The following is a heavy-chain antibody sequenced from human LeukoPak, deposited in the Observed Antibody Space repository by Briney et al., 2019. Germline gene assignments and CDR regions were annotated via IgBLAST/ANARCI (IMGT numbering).Heavy chain of an antibody. D-gene: IGHD5-18*01. CDR2: IYYSGST. J-gene: IGHJ4*02. CDR1: GGSISSSSYY. Sequence: SETLSLTCTVSGGSISSSSYYWGWIRQPPGKGLEWIGSIYYSGSTYYNPSLKSRVTISVDTSKNQFSLKLSSVTAADTAVYYCARQVDTAMGTWDYWGQGTLVTVSS. CDR3: ARQVDTAMGTWDY. V-gene: IGHV4-39*01.